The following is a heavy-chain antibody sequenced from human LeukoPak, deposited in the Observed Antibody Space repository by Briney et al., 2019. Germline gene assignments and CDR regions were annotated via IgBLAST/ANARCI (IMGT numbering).Heavy chain of an antibody. J-gene: IGHJ4*02. D-gene: IGHD3-22*01. CDR3: ARDPPLFYDSSGYSNVFDY. Sequence: ASVKVSCKASGYTFTSYYMHWVRQAPGQGLEWMGIINPSGGSTSYAQKFQGRVIMTRDTSTSTVYMELSSLRSGDTAVYYCARDPPLFYDSSGYSNVFDYWGQGTLVTVSS. CDR1: GYTFTSYY. CDR2: INPSGGST. V-gene: IGHV1-46*01.